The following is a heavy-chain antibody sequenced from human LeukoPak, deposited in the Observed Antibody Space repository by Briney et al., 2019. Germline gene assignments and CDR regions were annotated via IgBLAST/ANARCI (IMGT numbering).Heavy chain of an antibody. CDR1: GDSVSSNSAA. Sequence: SQTLSLTCAISGDSVSSNSAAWNWIRQSPSRGLEWLGRTYYRSKWYNDYAVSVKSRITINPDTSKNPFSLQLNSVTPEDTAVYYCARGNVPDSSGWYDYFDYWGQGTLVTVSS. V-gene: IGHV6-1*01. D-gene: IGHD6-19*01. CDR3: ARGNVPDSSGWYDYFDY. J-gene: IGHJ4*02. CDR2: TYYRSKWYN.